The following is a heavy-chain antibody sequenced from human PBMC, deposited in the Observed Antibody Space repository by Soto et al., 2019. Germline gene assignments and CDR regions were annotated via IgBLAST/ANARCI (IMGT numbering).Heavy chain of an antibody. CDR3: ARDRSAYSSSWYYPY. D-gene: IGHD6-13*01. V-gene: IGHV1-18*01. J-gene: IGHJ4*02. CDR2: ISAYNGNT. Sequence: GASVKVSCKASGYTFTSYGISWVRQAPGQGLEWMGWISAYNGNTNYAQKLQGRVTMTTDTSTSTAYMELRSLRFDDTAVYYCARDRSAYSSSWYYPYWGQGTLVTVSS. CDR1: GYTFTSYG.